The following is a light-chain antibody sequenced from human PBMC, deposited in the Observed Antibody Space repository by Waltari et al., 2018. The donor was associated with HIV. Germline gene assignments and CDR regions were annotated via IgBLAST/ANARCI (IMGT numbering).Light chain of an antibody. CDR1: QAIRDY. V-gene: IGKV1-39*01. CDR3: QQSYTMPLT. J-gene: IGKJ4*01. CDR2: AAT. Sequence: DIQMTQSPSSLSASVGDTITITCRASQAIRDYLNWYQQKPGRAPKLLIYAATNLQRGVASRFSATRSGTDFTLTIDRLQPEDLATYYCQQSYTMPLTFGGGT.